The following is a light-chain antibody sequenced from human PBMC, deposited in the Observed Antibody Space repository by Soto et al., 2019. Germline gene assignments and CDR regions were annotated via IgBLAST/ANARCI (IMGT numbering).Light chain of an antibody. CDR3: QQYNDWPPLT. Sequence: EVVMTQSPATLSASPGERATLSCRASQTISSNVAWYPQKPGQAPRLLIYGASTRATGIPARFSGSGSGTEFTLTISSLQSEDFAVYYCQQYNDWPPLTFGGGTKVEIK. V-gene: IGKV3-15*01. CDR1: QTISSN. J-gene: IGKJ4*01. CDR2: GAS.